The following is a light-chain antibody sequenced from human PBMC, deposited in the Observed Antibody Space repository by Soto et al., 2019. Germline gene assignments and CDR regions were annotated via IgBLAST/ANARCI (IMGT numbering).Light chain of an antibody. CDR2: RAS. CDR3: QQYNNWPRT. CDR1: QNIRSN. Sequence: EIMMTQSPATLSVSPGERATLSCRASQNIRSNLAWHQQKPGQAPRLLIYRASTRATGMSARFSGSGSGTEFTLTISSLQSEDFAVYYCQQYNNWPRTFGQGTKVEIK. J-gene: IGKJ1*01. V-gene: IGKV3-15*01.